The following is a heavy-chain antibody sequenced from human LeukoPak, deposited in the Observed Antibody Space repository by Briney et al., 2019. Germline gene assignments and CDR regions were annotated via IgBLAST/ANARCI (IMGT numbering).Heavy chain of an antibody. Sequence: GASVKVSCKASGYTFTGYYMHWVRQAPGQGFEWMGWINPNSGGTNYAQKFQGRVTMTRDTSISTAYMELSRLRSDDTAVYYCARVISDAGFIRSDLFDYWGQGTLVTVSS. D-gene: IGHD2-21*01. CDR3: ARVISDAGFIRSDLFDY. J-gene: IGHJ4*02. CDR2: INPNSGGT. CDR1: GYTFTGYY. V-gene: IGHV1-2*02.